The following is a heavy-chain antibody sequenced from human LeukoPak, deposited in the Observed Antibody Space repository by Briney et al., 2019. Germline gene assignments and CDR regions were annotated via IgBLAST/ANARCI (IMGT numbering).Heavy chain of an antibody. D-gene: IGHD6-13*01. CDR1: GFTFSSYN. CDR3: SRQQVIDY. J-gene: IGHJ4*02. Sequence: GGSLRLSCAASGFTFSSYNMNWVRQAPGKGLEWVSYISSTSNTKLYAGSVKGRFTVSRDDVKNSLYLQMNSLRAEDTAVYYCSRQQVIDYWGQGTLVTVSS. V-gene: IGHV3-48*04. CDR2: ISSTSNTK.